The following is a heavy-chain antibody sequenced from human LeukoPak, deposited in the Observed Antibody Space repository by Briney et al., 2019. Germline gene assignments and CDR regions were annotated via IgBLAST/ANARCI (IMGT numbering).Heavy chain of an antibody. CDR3: AAGRPWDLLNY. CDR1: GYTLTELS. Sequence: GASVTVSCKVSGYTLTELSMHRVRQARGNPLEWIGGFEPEDGGDGEKMYARKFQGRVTMTEDTSTDTAYMELSSLRSEDTAVYYCAAGRPWDLLNYWGQGTLVTVSS. CDR2: FEPEDGGDGEK. V-gene: IGHV1-24*01. J-gene: IGHJ4*02. D-gene: IGHD1-26*01.